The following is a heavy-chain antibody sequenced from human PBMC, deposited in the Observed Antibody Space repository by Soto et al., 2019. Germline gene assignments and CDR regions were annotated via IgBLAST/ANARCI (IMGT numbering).Heavy chain of an antibody. CDR2: IDPSDSYA. CDR3: GRVRVDKAEGWFDP. CDR1: GYSFTTYW. J-gene: IGHJ5*02. Sequence: GESLKITCKGSGYSFTTYWITWVRQVPGKGLEWMGRIDPSDSYANYSPSFQGHVTMSADKSISTAYLQRSSLKASDTAMYYCGRVRVDKAEGWFDPWGQGTLVTV. D-gene: IGHD5-12*01. V-gene: IGHV5-10-1*01.